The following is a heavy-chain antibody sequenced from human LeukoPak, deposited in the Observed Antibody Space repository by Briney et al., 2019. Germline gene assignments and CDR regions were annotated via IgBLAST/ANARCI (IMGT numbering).Heavy chain of an antibody. CDR3: ARVKMATIDY. J-gene: IGHJ4*02. CDR2: IYSGGST. D-gene: IGHD5-24*01. CDR1: GFTVSSNY. V-gene: IGHV3-53*01. Sequence: GGSLRLSCAASGFTVSSNYMSWVRQAPGKGLEWVSVIYSGGSTYYADSVKGRFTISRDNSKNTPYLQMNSLRAEDTAVYYCARVKMATIDYWGQGTLVTVSS.